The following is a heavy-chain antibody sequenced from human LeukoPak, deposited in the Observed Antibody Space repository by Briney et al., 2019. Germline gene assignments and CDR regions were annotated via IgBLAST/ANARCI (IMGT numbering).Heavy chain of an antibody. V-gene: IGHV3-21*03. CDR1: GFTFSSYR. J-gene: IGHJ4*02. CDR2: ITSSSSHI. D-gene: IGHD2-8*02. Sequence: PGGSLRLSCAASGFTFSSYRMDWVRQAPGKGLEWVSSITSSSSHISYADSVKGRFTISRDHAKNSLYLQMNSLRAEDTAVYHCARDADSYYGTGPFDFWGQGTPVTVSS. CDR3: ARDADSYYGTGPFDF.